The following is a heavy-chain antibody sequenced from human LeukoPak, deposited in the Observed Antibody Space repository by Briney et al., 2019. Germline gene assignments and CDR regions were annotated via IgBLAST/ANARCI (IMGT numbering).Heavy chain of an antibody. CDR1: GYTFTSYG. Sequence: ASVKVSCKASGYTFTSYGISWVRQAPGQGLEWMGWISAYNGNTNYAQKLQGRATMTTDTSTSTAYMELRSLRSDDTAVYYCARGGAYYYDSSGFNWFDPWGQGTLVTVSS. V-gene: IGHV1-18*01. D-gene: IGHD3-22*01. J-gene: IGHJ5*02. CDR3: ARGGAYYYDSSGFNWFDP. CDR2: ISAYNGNT.